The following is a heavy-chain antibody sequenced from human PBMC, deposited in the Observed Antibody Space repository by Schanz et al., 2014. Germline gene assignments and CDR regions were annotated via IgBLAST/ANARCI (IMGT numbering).Heavy chain of an antibody. Sequence: DLVESGGGVVQPGRSLTLSCAVSTSLFSRSVIHWVRQAPGKGLEWVANIGYDGSEKYYVDSVKGRFTIARDNSKNTLFLQMDSLRVEDTAVYYCASPALVQGLMPEYYFDYWGQGTLVTVSS. CDR1: TSLFSRSV. J-gene: IGHJ4*02. V-gene: IGHV3-33*08. D-gene: IGHD3-10*01. CDR2: IGYDGSEK. CDR3: ASPALVQGLMPEYYFDY.